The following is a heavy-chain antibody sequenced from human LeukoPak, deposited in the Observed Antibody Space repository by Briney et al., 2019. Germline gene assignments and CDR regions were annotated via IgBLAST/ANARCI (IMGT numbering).Heavy chain of an antibody. Sequence: ASVKVSCKASGYTFTSYYMHWVRQAPGQGLEWMGIINPSGGSTSYAQKFQGRVTMTRDMSTSTVYMELSSLRSEDTAVYYCARDRDKYYDSSGIDYWGQGTLVTVSS. CDR2: INPSGGST. CDR1: GYTFTSYY. J-gene: IGHJ4*02. V-gene: IGHV1-46*01. D-gene: IGHD3-22*01. CDR3: ARDRDKYYDSSGIDY.